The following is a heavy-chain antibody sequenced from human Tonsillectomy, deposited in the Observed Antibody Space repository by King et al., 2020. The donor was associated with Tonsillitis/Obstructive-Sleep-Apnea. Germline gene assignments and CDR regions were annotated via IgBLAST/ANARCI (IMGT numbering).Heavy chain of an antibody. Sequence: VQLVESGAEVKKPGASVKVSCKASGYTFTRYYMHWVRQAPGQGLEWMGIINPRGGSTNYAQKFQGRVTMTRDTSTSTVYMELSSLRSEDTAVYYCARDLDGLQRWFDPWGQGTLVTVSS. J-gene: IGHJ5*02. V-gene: IGHV1-46*01. CDR3: ARDLDGLQRWFDP. CDR1: GYTFTRYY. D-gene: IGHD1-1*01. CDR2: INPRGGST.